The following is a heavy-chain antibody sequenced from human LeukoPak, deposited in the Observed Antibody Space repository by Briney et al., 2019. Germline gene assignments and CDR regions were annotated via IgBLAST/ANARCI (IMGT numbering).Heavy chain of an antibody. D-gene: IGHD4-17*01. J-gene: IGHJ3*02. CDR1: GYKFTNSW. CDR3: ARAPDYGDYLDSFDI. CDR2: LYPGDSDT. V-gene: IGHV5-51*01. Sequence: GESLKISCKGSGYKFTNSWIGWVRQMPGKGLEWMGILYPGDSDTRYSPSFQGQVTISADKSISTAYLQWSSLKASDTAMYYCARAPDYGDYLDSFDIWGQGTIVTVSS.